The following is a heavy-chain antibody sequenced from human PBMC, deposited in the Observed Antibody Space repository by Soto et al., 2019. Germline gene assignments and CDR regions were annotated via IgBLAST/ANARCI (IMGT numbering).Heavy chain of an antibody. CDR1: GGSISSYY. CDR2: IYYSGST. CDR3: ARGRTTVTDHEAFDI. V-gene: IGHV4-59*08. Sequence: PSETLSLTCTVSGGSISSYYWSWILQPPWKGLEWIGYIYYSGSTNYNPSLKSRVTISVDTSKNQFSLKLSSVTAADTAVYYCARGRTTVTDHEAFDIWGQGTMVTVSS. D-gene: IGHD4-17*01. J-gene: IGHJ3*02.